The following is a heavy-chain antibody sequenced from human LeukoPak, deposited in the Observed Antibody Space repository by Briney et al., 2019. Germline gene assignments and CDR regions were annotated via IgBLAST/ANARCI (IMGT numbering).Heavy chain of an antibody. CDR3: ARGGGSSIAVAGSLGETSAFDI. J-gene: IGHJ3*02. Sequence: ASVKVSCKASGYTFTCYYMHWVRQAPGQGLEWMGRINPNSGGTNYAQKFQGRVTMTRDTSISTAYMELSRLRSDDTAVYYCARGGGSSIAVAGSLGETSAFDIWGQGTMVTVSS. CDR1: GYTFTCYY. D-gene: IGHD6-19*01. V-gene: IGHV1-2*06. CDR2: INPNSGGT.